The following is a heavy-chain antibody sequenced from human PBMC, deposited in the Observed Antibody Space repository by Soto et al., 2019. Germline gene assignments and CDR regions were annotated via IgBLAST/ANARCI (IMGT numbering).Heavy chain of an antibody. J-gene: IGHJ5*02. CDR3: ARGSYYDSSGYYGP. Sequence: SETLSLTCTVSGGSISSSSYYWGRIRKPPGKGLEWIGSIFYSGSTYYNPSLKSRVTISVDTSKNQFSLKLSSVTAADTAVYYCARGSYYDSSGYYGPWGQGTLVTVSS. V-gene: IGHV4-39*07. CDR2: IFYSGST. D-gene: IGHD3-22*01. CDR1: GGSISSSSYY.